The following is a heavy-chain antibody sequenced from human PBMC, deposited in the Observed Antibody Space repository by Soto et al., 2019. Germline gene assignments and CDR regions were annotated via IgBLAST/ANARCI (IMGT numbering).Heavy chain of an antibody. J-gene: IGHJ5*02. CDR1: GGSVSDYY. CDR3: ARKAYRSAWYGWFDP. V-gene: IGHV4-4*08. Sequence: AETLSLTCTISGGSVSDYYWTWIRQPPGKGLEWIGFRYSTGNTIYDPSLKSRVTVSVDTSKNQFSLKLTSVTAADTAVDDCARKAYRSAWYGWFDPWGQGTLVTVSS. CDR2: RYSTGNT. D-gene: IGHD6-13*01.